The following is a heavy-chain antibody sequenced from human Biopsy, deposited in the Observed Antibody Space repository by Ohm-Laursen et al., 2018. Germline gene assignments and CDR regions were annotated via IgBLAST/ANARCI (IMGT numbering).Heavy chain of an antibody. J-gene: IGHJ4*02. CDR3: ARDRMTDVFGGHKRTDVFDY. D-gene: IGHD3-10*01. CDR1: GSTFNDYF. V-gene: IGHV1-2*02. Sequence: ASVKVSCKASGSTFNDYFIHWVRQSPGQGLEWMGWVNPNSGAINSAENFRDRVTLTRDTSISAVYIELRRMKFDDASVYYCARDRMTDVFGGHKRTDVFDYWGQGTPVTVSS. CDR2: VNPNSGAI.